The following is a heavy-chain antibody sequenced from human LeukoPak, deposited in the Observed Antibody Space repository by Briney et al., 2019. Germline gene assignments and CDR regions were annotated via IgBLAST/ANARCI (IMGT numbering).Heavy chain of an antibody. Sequence: PSETLSLTCTLSGASISSYYWTWIRPPAGKGLEWIGRIYTSGSTNYNPSLKSRVAMSVDTSKNQFSLKLSSVTAADTAVYYCARLSADSSSSRGFDYWGQGTLVTVSS. CDR2: IYTSGST. CDR3: ARLSADSSSSRGFDY. D-gene: IGHD2-2*01. CDR1: GASISSYY. V-gene: IGHV4-4*07. J-gene: IGHJ4*02.